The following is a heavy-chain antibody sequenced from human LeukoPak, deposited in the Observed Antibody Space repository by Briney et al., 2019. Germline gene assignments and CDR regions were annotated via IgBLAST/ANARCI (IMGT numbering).Heavy chain of an antibody. CDR1: GFTFSSYA. V-gene: IGHV3-33*08. D-gene: IGHD6-13*01. CDR2: IWYDGSTK. CDR3: ARSQSSSLIDY. Sequence: TGGSLRLSCAASGFTFSSYAMSWVRQAPGKGLEWVAVIWYDGSTKYYADSVKGRFTISRDNSKNTLYLQMNSLRAEDTAVYFCARSQSSSLIDYWGLGTLVTVSS. J-gene: IGHJ4*02.